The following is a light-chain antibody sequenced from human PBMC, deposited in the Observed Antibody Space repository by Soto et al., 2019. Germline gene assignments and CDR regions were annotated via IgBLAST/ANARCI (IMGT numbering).Light chain of an antibody. CDR2: DVS. V-gene: IGLV2-14*01. J-gene: IGLJ1*01. CDR3: SSYTSSSTLYV. Sequence: QSALTQPASVSGSPGQSITISCTGTSSDVGGYNYVSWYQQHPGKAPKLMIYDVSNRPSGVSNRFSGSKSGNTASLTISGLQPEDEVHYYCSSYTSSSTLYVFSTGPKVTV. CDR1: SSDVGGYNY.